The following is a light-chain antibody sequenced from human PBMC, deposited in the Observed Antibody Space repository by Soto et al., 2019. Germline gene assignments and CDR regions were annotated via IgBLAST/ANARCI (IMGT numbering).Light chain of an antibody. Sequence: QSALTQPASVSGSPGQSITISCTGTSSDVGGYNYVSWYQQHPGKAPKLMIYDVSNRPSGVSNRFSGSKSGNTASLNISGLQAKDEANYYCSSYPSSSTLEAVFGTGTKVTVL. J-gene: IGLJ1*01. CDR2: DVS. CDR3: SSYPSSSTLEAV. V-gene: IGLV2-14*01. CDR1: SSDVGGYNY.